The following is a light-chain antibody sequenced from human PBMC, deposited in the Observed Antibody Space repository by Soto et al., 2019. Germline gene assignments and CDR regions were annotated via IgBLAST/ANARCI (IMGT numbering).Light chain of an antibody. Sequence: QSVLTQPPSASGSPGQSVTISYTGTSSDVGAYNYVSWYQQHPGKGPKLMIYEVSKRPSGVPDRFSGSKSGNTASLTVSGLQAEDETDYYCSSYAGSNTYVFGTGTRSPS. CDR2: EVS. CDR1: SSDVGAYNY. CDR3: SSYAGSNTYV. V-gene: IGLV2-8*01. J-gene: IGLJ1*01.